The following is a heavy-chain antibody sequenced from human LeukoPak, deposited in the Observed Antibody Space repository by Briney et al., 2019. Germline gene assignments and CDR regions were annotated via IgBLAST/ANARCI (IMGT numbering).Heavy chain of an antibody. J-gene: IGHJ5*02. V-gene: IGHV4-38-2*02. Sequence: PSETLSLTCAVSGYSISSGYYWGWIRQPPGKGLEWIGSIYHSGSTYYNPPLKSRVTISVDTSKNQFSLKLGSVTAADTAVYYCARDRRGYGNWFDPWGQGTLVTVSS. CDR2: IYHSGST. CDR1: GYSISSGYY. D-gene: IGHD5-12*01. CDR3: ARDRRGYGNWFDP.